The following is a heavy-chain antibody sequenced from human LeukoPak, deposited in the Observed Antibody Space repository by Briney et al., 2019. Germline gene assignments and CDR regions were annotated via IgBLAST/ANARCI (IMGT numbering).Heavy chain of an antibody. Sequence: ASVKVSCKASGYTFTSYGISWVRQAPGQGLEWMGWISAYNGNTNYAQKLQGRVTMTTDTSTSTVYMELRSLRSDDTAVYYCARVQDSSGYPYYYYGMDVWGQGTTVTVSS. CDR3: ARVQDSSGYPYYYYGMDV. J-gene: IGHJ6*02. CDR1: GYTFTSYG. D-gene: IGHD3-22*01. CDR2: ISAYNGNT. V-gene: IGHV1-18*01.